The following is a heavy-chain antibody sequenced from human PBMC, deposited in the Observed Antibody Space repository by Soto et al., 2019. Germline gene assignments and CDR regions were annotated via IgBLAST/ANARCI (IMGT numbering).Heavy chain of an antibody. Sequence: GGSLRLSCVVTGFTFSSHWMSWVRQAPGKGLEWVANIKQDGSEKYYVDSVKGRFTISRDNGKNSLYLQMNSLGAEDTAVYCCARVHLKTYGLDYWGQGTSVTVSS. CDR3: ARVHLKTYGLDY. CDR1: GFTFSSHW. CDR2: IKQDGSEK. V-gene: IGHV3-7*05. J-gene: IGHJ4*02. D-gene: IGHD3-10*01.